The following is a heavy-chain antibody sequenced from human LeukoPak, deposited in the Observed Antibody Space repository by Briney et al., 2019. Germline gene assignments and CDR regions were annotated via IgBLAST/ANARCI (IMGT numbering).Heavy chain of an antibody. CDR1: GGSFSGYY. V-gene: IGHV4-34*01. Sequence: SETLSLTCAVYGGSFSGYYWSWIRQPPGKGLEWIGEINHSGSTNYNPSLKSRVTISVDTSKNQFSLKLSSVTAADTAVYYCARDRELGYCSSTSCYRVRDGMDVWGQGTTVTVSS. J-gene: IGHJ6*02. D-gene: IGHD2-2*01. CDR3: ARDRELGYCSSTSCYRVRDGMDV. CDR2: INHSGST.